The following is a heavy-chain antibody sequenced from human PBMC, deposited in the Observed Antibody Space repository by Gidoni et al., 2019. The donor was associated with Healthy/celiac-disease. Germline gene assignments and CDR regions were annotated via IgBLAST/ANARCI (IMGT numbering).Heavy chain of an antibody. D-gene: IGHD6-13*01. CDR3: ARISSSWYQDGMDV. CDR2: INHSGST. J-gene: IGHJ6*02. CDR1: GGSFSGYY. V-gene: IGHV4-34*01. Sequence: QVQLQQWGAGLLKPSETLSLTCAVYGGSFSGYYWSCIRQPPGKGLEWIGEINHSGSTNYNPSLKSRVTISVDTSKNQFSLKLSSVTAADTAVYYCARISSSWYQDGMDVWGQGTTVTVSS.